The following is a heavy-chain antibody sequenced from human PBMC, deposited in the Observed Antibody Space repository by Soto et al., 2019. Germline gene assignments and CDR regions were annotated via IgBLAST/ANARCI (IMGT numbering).Heavy chain of an antibody. D-gene: IGHD3-22*01. CDR1: GYTFTSYA. CDR3: ARNRDYCDTLLSY. CDR2: INAGNGNT. V-gene: IGHV1-3*01. J-gene: IGHJ4*02. Sequence: GASVKVSCKASGYTFTSYAMHWVRQAPGQRLEWMGWINAGNGNTKYSQKFQGRVTITRDTSASTAYMELSSLRSEDTAVYYCARNRDYCDTLLSYWGQGTLVTVSS.